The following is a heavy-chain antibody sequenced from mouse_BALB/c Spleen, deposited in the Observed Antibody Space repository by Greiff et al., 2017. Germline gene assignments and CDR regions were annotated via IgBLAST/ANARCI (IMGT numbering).Heavy chain of an antibody. J-gene: IGHJ2*01. CDR3: ARPFYYGSSFDY. CDR1: GFTFSSFG. D-gene: IGHD1-1*01. Sequence: EVMLVESGGGLVQPGGSRKLSCAASGFTFSSFGMHWVRQAPEKGLEWVAYISSGSSTIYYADTVKGRFTISRDNPKNTLFLQMTSLRSEDTAMYYCARPFYYGSSFDYWGQGTTLTVSS. V-gene: IGHV5-17*02. CDR2: ISSGSSTI.